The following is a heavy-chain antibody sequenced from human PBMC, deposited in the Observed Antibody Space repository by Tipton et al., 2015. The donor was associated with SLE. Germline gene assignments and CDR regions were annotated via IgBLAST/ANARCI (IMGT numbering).Heavy chain of an antibody. D-gene: IGHD2-15*01. J-gene: IGHJ6*02. CDR3: ARDLASSYGIDV. V-gene: IGHV4-59*01. CDR2: IYHLGST. Sequence: TLSLTCSVSGGSISSFYWSWIRQTPGKRLEWIGYIYHLGSTEYNPSLESRVTILVDTSKNQFSLNLRSVTPADTAVYYCARDLASSYGIDVWGQGTTVTVSS. CDR1: GGSISSFY.